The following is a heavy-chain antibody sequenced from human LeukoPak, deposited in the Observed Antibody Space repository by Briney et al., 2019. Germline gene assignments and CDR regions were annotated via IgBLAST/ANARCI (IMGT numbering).Heavy chain of an antibody. CDR1: GGSISSYY. V-gene: IGHV4-59*01. D-gene: IGHD6-19*01. CDR3: ARGGGSSGWYGAYYYGMDV. Sequence: PSETLSLTCTVPGGSISSYYWSWIRQPPGKGLEWIGYIYYSGSTNYNPSLKSRVTISVDTSKNQFSLKLSSVTAADTAVYYCARGGGSSGWYGAYYYGMDVWGQGTTVTVSS. J-gene: IGHJ6*02. CDR2: IYYSGST.